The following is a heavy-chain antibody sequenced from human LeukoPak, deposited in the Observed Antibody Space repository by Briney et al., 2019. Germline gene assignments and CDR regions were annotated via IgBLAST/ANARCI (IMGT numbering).Heavy chain of an antibody. V-gene: IGHV1-69*13. J-gene: IGHJ6*04. D-gene: IGHD3-9*01. CDR1: GGTFSSYA. Sequence: ASVKVSCKASGGTFSSYAISWVRQAPGQGPEWMGGIIPIFGTANYAQKFQGRVTITADESTSTAYMELSSLRSEDTAVYYCASSIYDILTGYYPHYYYYYGMDVWGKGTTVTVSS. CDR3: ASSIYDILTGYYPHYYYYYGMDV. CDR2: IIPIFGTA.